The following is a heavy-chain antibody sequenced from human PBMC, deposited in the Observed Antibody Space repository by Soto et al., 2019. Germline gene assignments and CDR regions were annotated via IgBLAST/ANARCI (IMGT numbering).Heavy chain of an antibody. J-gene: IGHJ4*02. CDR1: GGSISSGGYY. CDR2: IYYSGST. Sequence: QVQLQESGPGLVKPSQTLSLTCTVSGGSISSGGYYWSWIRQHPGKGLEWIGYIYYSGSTYYNPSLKSRVTISVDTSKNQFSLKLSSVTAADTAVYYCARDRPLEWLSTLGHYWGQGTLVTVSS. V-gene: IGHV4-31*03. CDR3: ARDRPLEWLSTLGHY. D-gene: IGHD3-3*01.